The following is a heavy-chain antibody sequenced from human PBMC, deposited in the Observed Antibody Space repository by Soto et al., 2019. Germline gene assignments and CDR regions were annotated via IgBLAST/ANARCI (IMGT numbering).Heavy chain of an antibody. CDR1: GFTFSSYG. Sequence: QVQLVESGGGVVQPGRSLRLSCAASGFTFSSYGMHWVRQAPGKGLEWVAVIWYDGSNKYYADSVKGRFTISRDNSKNTLYLQMNSMRAEDTAVYYCARGRGNLYCSGGSCYPQTSLAYWGQGTLVTVSS. D-gene: IGHD2-15*01. CDR2: IWYDGSNK. J-gene: IGHJ4*02. V-gene: IGHV3-33*01. CDR3: ARGRGNLYCSGGSCYPQTSLAY.